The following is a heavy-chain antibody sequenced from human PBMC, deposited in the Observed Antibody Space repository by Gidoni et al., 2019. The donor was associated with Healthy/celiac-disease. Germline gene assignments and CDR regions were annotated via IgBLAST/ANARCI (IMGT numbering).Heavy chain of an antibody. D-gene: IGHD1-26*01. CDR1: GFTLRSSA. V-gene: IGHV3-23*01. Sequence: EVKMLESGGGVVQRGGSVRLCCAACGFTLRSSAMSWVRQAPGKGLEWVSAISGSGGRTYHADYVNGRCTISTDNTENTLSLQMNSLRAADTDVYYCSKDSPYSGSYYGPHFDYWGQGTLVTVSS. CDR2: ISGSGGRT. J-gene: IGHJ4*02. CDR3: SKDSPYSGSYYGPHFDY.